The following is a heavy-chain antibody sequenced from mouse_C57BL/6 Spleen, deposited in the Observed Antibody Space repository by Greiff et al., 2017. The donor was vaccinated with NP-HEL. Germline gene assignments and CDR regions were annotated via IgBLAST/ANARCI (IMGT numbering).Heavy chain of an antibody. CDR1: GYAFSSYW. Sequence: VQLQQSGAELVKPGASVKISCKASGYAFSSYWMNWVKQRPGKGLEWIGQIYPGDGDTNYNGKFKGKATLTADKSSSTAYMQLSSLTSEDSAVYYCARGRLRHAMDYWGQGTSVTVSS. J-gene: IGHJ4*01. V-gene: IGHV1-80*01. D-gene: IGHD2-2*01. CDR2: IYPGDGDT. CDR3: ARGRLRHAMDY.